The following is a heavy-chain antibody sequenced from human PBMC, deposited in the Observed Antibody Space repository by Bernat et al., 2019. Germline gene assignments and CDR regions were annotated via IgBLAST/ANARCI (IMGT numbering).Heavy chain of an antibody. D-gene: IGHD2-15*01. V-gene: IGHV3-30-3*01. Sequence: QVQLVESGGGEVQPGNSLGLSCAASGFTFNPYAMHWVRQAPGKGLEWVALISYDGSTQYYADSVKGRFTISRDNSKNTLYLQMSGLRPEDTAVYYGARNGGSRALATYFDYWGQGTLVTVSS. J-gene: IGHJ4*02. CDR2: ISYDGSTQ. CDR1: GFTFNPYA. CDR3: ARNGGSRALATYFDY.